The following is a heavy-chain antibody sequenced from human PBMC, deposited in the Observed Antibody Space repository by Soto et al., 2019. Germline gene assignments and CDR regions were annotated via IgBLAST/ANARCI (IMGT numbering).Heavy chain of an antibody. D-gene: IGHD3-3*01. CDR3: TTHDFCSGYPRHPY. Sequence: GGSLRLSCAASGFTFSNARMSWVRQAPGKWLEWVGRIKSKTDGAATDYAAPVKGRFTISRDDSKNTLYLQMNSLKTEDTAVYYGTTHDFCSGYPRHPYWGQGALVTVSS. V-gene: IGHV3-15*01. J-gene: IGHJ4*02. CDR2: IKSKTDGAAT. CDR1: GFTFSNAR.